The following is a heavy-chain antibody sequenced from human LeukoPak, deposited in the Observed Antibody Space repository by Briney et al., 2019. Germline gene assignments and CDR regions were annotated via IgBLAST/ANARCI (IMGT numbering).Heavy chain of an antibody. D-gene: IGHD2-15*01. Sequence: GGSLRLSCAASGFTFSSYEMNWVRQAPGKGLEWVSSISSSSSYIYYADSVKGRFTISRDNAKNSLYLQMNSLRAEDTAVYYCARGPRYCSGGSCYYMDVWGKGTTVTISS. CDR2: ISSSSSYI. CDR1: GFTFSSYE. V-gene: IGHV3-21*01. CDR3: ARGPRYCSGGSCYYMDV. J-gene: IGHJ6*03.